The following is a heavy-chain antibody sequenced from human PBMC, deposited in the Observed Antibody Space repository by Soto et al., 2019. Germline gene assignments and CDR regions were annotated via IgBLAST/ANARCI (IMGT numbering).Heavy chain of an antibody. V-gene: IGHV3-15*01. CDR1: GFTFSNAW. J-gene: IGHJ3*02. Sequence: GGSLRLSCAASGFTFSNAWMSWVRQAPGKGLEWVGRIKSKTDGGTTDYAAPVKGRFTISRDDSKNTLYLQMNSLKTEDTAVYYSTLLSEDYDFWSGYHNDAFDIWGQGTMVTVSS. CDR3: TLLSEDYDFWSGYHNDAFDI. D-gene: IGHD3-3*01. CDR2: IKSKTDGGTT.